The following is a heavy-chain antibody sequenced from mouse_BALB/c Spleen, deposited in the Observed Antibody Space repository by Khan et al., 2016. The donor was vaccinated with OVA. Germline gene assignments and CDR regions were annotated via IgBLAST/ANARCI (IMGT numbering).Heavy chain of an antibody. CDR2: ISYSGNT. J-gene: IGHJ2*01. Sequence: EVQLQESGPGLVKPSQSLSLTCTVTGYSITSDYAWNWIRQFPGNKLEWMGYISYSGNTKYNPSLKSRISVTRDTSKNPIFLQLNSVTAEDTATNDCARVYGGDFDYWGQGTTLTVSS. D-gene: IGHD2-10*02. CDR1: GYSITSDYA. CDR3: ARVYGGDFDY. V-gene: IGHV3-2*02.